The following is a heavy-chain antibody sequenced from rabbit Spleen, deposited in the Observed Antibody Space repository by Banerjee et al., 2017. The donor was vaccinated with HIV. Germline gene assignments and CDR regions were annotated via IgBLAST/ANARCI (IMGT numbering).Heavy chain of an antibody. D-gene: IGHD4-1*01. J-gene: IGHJ3*01. Sequence: QEQLEESGGDLVKPEGSLTLTCTASGFSFSSTYYMCWVRQAPGKGLEWIACIYAGSGVIIYYASWAKGRFTISKTSSTTVTLQMTSLTAADTATYFCARADRSYIWGAGLWGQGTLVTVS. CDR3: ARADRSYIWGAGL. V-gene: IGHV1S45*01. CDR2: IYAGSGVII. CDR1: GFSFSSTYY.